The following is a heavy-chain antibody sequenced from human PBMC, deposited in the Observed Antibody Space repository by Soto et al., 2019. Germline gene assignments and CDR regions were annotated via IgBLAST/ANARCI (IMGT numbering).Heavy chain of an antibody. D-gene: IGHD4-17*01. V-gene: IGHV1-18*01. CDR3: ARDDYVDYASEYYYGMDV. CDR1: GYTFTSYG. Sequence: ASVKVSCKASGYTFTSYGISWVRQAPGQGLEWMGWISAYNGNTNYAQKLQGRVTMTTDTSTSTAYMELRSLRSDDTAVYYCARDDYVDYASEYYYGMDVWGQGTTVTVSS. CDR2: ISAYNGNT. J-gene: IGHJ6*02.